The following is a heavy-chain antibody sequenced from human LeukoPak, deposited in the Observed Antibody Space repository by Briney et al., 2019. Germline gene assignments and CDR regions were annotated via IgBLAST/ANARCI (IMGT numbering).Heavy chain of an antibody. CDR3: ARTTEGGYSYGSFYYYMDV. V-gene: IGHV4-59*01. J-gene: IGHJ6*03. Sequence: SSETLSLTCTVSGGSISSYYWSWIRQPPGKGLEWIGFIHYSGSTNYNPSLKSRVTISVHTSKNQFSLKLSSVTAADTAVYYCARTTEGGYSYGSFYYYMDVRGRGATVTISS. CDR1: GGSISSYY. CDR2: IHYSGST. D-gene: IGHD5-18*01.